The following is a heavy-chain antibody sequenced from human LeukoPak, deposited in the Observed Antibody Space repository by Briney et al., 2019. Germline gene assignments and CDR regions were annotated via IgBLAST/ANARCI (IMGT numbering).Heavy chain of an antibody. V-gene: IGHV4-61*03. J-gene: IGHJ6*03. CDR2: VDHTGST. CDR3: ARGRVSSSTWYSTYYYFFYMDF. D-gene: IGHD4-11*01. Sequence: TSETLSLTCTVSGYSISSGYYWGWIRQPPGKGLEWIGYVDHTGSTKFNPSLNGRVSISRDTSNNFFSLRLRSVTAADTAVYFCARGRVSSSTWYSTYYYFFYMDFWGKGTTVTVSS. CDR1: GYSISSGYY.